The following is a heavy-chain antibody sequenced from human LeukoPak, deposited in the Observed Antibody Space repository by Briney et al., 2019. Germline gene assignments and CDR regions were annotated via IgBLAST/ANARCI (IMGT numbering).Heavy chain of an antibody. Sequence: PGGSLRLSCAASGFTFSSYWMIWVRQAPGKGLEWVSSISSNGGTTYYADSVKGRFTFSRDNSKNTLYLQMNSLRAEDTAVYYCAKDRPGYSFGSREAFDIWGQGTMVTVSS. CDR2: ISSNGGTT. J-gene: IGHJ3*02. D-gene: IGHD5-18*01. CDR1: GFTFSSYW. V-gene: IGHV3-23*01. CDR3: AKDRPGYSFGSREAFDI.